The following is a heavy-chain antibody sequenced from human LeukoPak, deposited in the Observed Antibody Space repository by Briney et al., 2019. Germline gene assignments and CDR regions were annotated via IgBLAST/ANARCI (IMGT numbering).Heavy chain of an antibody. CDR2: IKEDGTET. J-gene: IGHJ4*02. CDR1: GLTLSNCR. CDR3: ARDEFGPLAF. V-gene: IGHV3-7*05. Sequence: RGSLRLSCVVSGLTLSNCRMTWGRQAPGRGLEWVANIKEDGTETSYVGSVKGRFTISRDNAKNSLYLQMNSLRAEDTALYYCARDEFGPLAFWGRGTLVTVSS. D-gene: IGHD3/OR15-3a*01.